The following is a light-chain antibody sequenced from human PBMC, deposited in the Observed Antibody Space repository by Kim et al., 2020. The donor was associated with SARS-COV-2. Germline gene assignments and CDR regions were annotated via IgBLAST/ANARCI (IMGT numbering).Light chain of an antibody. CDR1: SSDVGGHNS. V-gene: IGLV2-11*01. J-gene: IGLJ3*02. CDR2: DVT. CDR3: CSYVGSYTWV. Sequence: SVTIYCTGASSDVGGHNSSSWYQHHPGKAPKHMIYDVTKRPSGVPDRFSGSKSGNTASLTISGLQAEDEADYYCCSYVGSYTWVFGGGTKLTVL.